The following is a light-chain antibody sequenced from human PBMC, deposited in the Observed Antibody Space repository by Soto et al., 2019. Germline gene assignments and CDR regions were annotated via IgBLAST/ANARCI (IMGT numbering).Light chain of an antibody. CDR3: SSFAGGGNPVL. V-gene: IGLV2-8*01. J-gene: IGLJ2*01. CDR1: SSDVGGYNY. Sequence: QSALTQPPSASGSLGQSGTISCTGTSSDVGGYNYVSWHQQHPGKAPKVMIYEVTKRPPGVPDRFSGSKSGNTASLTVSGLQAEYEADYYCSSFAGGGNPVLLGGGTKLTVL. CDR2: EVT.